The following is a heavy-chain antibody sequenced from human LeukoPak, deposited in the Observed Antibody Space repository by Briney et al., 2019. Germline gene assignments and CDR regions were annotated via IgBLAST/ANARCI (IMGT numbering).Heavy chain of an antibody. Sequence: PGGSLRLSCAASGFTFSDYWMRWVRQAPGKGLVWVSRINPDGSSPFYADSVKGRFTISRDNAKSTLFLQMNSLGAEDTAVYYCANAVEVPSFVDYWGQGTLVTVSS. CDR2: INPDGSSP. CDR1: GFTFSDYW. V-gene: IGHV3-74*01. D-gene: IGHD1-1*01. CDR3: ANAVEVPSFVDY. J-gene: IGHJ4*02.